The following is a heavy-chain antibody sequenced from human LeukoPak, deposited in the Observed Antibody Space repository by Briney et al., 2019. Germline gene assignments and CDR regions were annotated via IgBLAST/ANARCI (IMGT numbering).Heavy chain of an antibody. CDR2: ITGSGGSS. V-gene: IGHV3-23*01. J-gene: IGHJ4*02. D-gene: IGHD3-22*01. CDR1: GLTFSSYA. CDR3: AREPMGGYDSSGYYRNQYYFDY. Sequence: GGSLRLSCAASGLTFSSYAMSWVRQAPGKGLEWVSGITGSGGSSYYADSVRGRFTISRDNSKNTLYLQMNSLRAEDTAVYYCAREPMGGYDSSGYYRNQYYFDYWGQGTLVTVSS.